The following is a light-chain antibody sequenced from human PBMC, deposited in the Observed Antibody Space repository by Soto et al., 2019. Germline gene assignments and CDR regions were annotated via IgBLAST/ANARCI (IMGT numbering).Light chain of an antibody. CDR3: QQYNNWPPTT. V-gene: IGKV3-15*01. CDR1: QSISSN. CDR2: GAS. Sequence: EIVMTQSPATLSVSPGERATLSCRASQSISSNLAWYQQKPGQAPRLLIYGASTRATGIPARFGGSGSGTGFTFTISSLQSEDFAVYYCQQYNNWPPTTFVQGTKLEIK. J-gene: IGKJ2*01.